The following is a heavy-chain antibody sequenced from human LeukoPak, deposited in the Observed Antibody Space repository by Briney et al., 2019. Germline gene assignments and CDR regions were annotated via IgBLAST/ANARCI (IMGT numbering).Heavy chain of an antibody. J-gene: IGHJ4*02. D-gene: IGHD6-19*01. CDR1: GGSISGYY. V-gene: IGHV4-4*07. CDR2: TSTSGST. Sequence: SETLSLTCTVSGGSISGYYWSWLRQPAGEGLEWIGRTSTSGSTNYNPSLKSRVTISVDNSNNQFSLRLSSATAADTAVYYCARDRGVTVPGRRLDYWGQGTLVTVSS. CDR3: ARDRGVTVPGRRLDY.